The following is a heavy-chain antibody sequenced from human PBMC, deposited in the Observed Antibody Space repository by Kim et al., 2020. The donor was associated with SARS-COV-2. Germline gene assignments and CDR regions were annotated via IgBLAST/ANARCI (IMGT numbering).Heavy chain of an antibody. J-gene: IGHJ3*02. CDR1: GFSFSSRG. V-gene: IGHV3-30*18. CDR2: ISYDGSGK. D-gene: IGHD2-8*01. Sequence: GGSLRLSCAASGFSFSSRGMHWVRQAPGQGLELVSVISYDGSGKCYADSVKGRFTISRDNSKSTLLLQMNTLRAEDTAVYYCAKDSQGNGDESFDMWGQG. CDR3: AKDSQGNGDESFDM.